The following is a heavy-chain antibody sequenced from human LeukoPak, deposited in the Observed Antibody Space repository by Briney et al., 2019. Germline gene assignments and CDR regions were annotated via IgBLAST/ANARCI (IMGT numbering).Heavy chain of an antibody. CDR2: ISGSGGST. J-gene: IGHJ4*02. Sequence: GGSLRLSCAASEFTFSSYSMNWVRQAPGKGLEWVSAISGSGGSTYYADSVKGRFTISRDNSKNTLYLQMNSLRAEDTAVYYCAKDGIGSSWYLFGYWGQGTLVTVSS. CDR3: AKDGIGSSWYLFGY. CDR1: EFTFSSYS. V-gene: IGHV3-23*01. D-gene: IGHD6-13*01.